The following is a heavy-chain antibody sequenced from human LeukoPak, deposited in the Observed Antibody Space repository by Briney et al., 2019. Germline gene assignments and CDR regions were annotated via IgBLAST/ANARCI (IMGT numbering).Heavy chain of an antibody. V-gene: IGHV3-21*01. CDR1: GFTFSSYT. Sequence: GGSLRLSCAASGFTFSSYTMNWVRQAPGKGLEWVSSISSSSSYIYYADSVKGRFTISRDNAKNSLYLQMNSLRAEDTAVYYCASIWSDYYGSGSNYWGQGTLVTVSS. D-gene: IGHD3-10*01. CDR3: ASIWSDYYGSGSNY. J-gene: IGHJ4*02. CDR2: ISSSSSYI.